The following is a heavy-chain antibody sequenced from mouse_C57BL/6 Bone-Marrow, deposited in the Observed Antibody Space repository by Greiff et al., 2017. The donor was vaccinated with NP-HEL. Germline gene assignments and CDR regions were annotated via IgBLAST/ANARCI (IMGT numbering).Heavy chain of an antibody. Sequence: VQLQQSGAELVRPGASVKLSCTASGFNIKDDYMHWVKQRPEQGLEWIGWIDPENGDTEYASKFQGKATITADTSSNTAYLQLSSLTSEDTAVYYCTTDGYDDGSWFAYWGQGTLVTVSA. D-gene: IGHD2-2*01. J-gene: IGHJ3*01. CDR3: TTDGYDDGSWFAY. CDR1: GFNIKDDY. V-gene: IGHV14-4*01. CDR2: IDPENGDT.